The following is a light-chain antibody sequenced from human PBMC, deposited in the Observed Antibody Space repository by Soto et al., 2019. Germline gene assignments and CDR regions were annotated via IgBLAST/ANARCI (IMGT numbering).Light chain of an antibody. CDR3: QQYNSYSPV. Sequence: DIQMTQSPSTLSASVGDRVTITCRASQSISSWLAWYQQKPGKAPKLLIYKASSLERGVPSRFSGSGSGTEFTLTISSLQPDDFATYYCQQYNSYSPVFRQGTKVEIK. CDR2: KAS. J-gene: IGKJ1*01. V-gene: IGKV1-5*03. CDR1: QSISSW.